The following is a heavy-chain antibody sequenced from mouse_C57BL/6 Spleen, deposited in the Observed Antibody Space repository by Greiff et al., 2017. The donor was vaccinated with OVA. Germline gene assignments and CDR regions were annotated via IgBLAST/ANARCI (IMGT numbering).Heavy chain of an antibody. D-gene: IGHD3-2*02. CDR3: ARYDSSGYHFDY. CDR2: IRNKANGYTT. Sequence: EVQLVESGGGLVQPGGSLRLSCAASGFTFTDYYMSWVRQPPGKAFEWLGFIRNKANGYTTEYSASVKGRFTISRDNSQSILYLQMNALRAEDSATYYCARYDSSGYHFDYWGQGTTLTVSS. CDR1: GFTFTDYY. J-gene: IGHJ2*01. V-gene: IGHV7-3*01.